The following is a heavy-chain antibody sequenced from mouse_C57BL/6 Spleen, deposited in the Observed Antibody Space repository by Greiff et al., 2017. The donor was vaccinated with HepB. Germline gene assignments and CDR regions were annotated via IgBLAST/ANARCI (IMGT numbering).Heavy chain of an antibody. Sequence: EVQLQQSGAELVRPGASVKLSCTAPGSNIKDDFMHWVKQRPEQGLEWIGWIEPENGDTEYASKFQGKATIKADTSSNTAYLQLSSLTSEDTAVYYCTTYGSYYAMDYWGQGTSVTVSS. D-gene: IGHD1-1*01. J-gene: IGHJ4*01. CDR1: GSNIKDDF. V-gene: IGHV14-4*01. CDR3: TTYGSYYAMDY. CDR2: IEPENGDT.